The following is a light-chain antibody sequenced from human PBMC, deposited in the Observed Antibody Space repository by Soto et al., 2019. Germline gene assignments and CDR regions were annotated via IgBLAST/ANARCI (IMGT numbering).Light chain of an antibody. CDR1: NSDIGSHNF. V-gene: IGLV2-14*01. Sequence: QSALTQPASVSGYPGQSITISCTGTNSDIGSHNFVSWYQHHPGKAPKLLIYELTNRPSGVSTRFSGSKSGNTASLTISGLQADDEGHYYCCSYTDSTTWVFGGGTKVTVL. J-gene: IGLJ3*02. CDR3: CSYTDSTTWV. CDR2: ELT.